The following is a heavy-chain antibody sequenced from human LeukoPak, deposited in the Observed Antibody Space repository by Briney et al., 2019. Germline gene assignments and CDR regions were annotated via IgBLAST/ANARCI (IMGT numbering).Heavy chain of an antibody. Sequence: NASETLSLTCTVSGGSISSYYWSWIRQPPGKGLEWIGYIYYSGSTNYNPSLKSRVTISVDTSKNRFSLKLSSVTAADTAVYYCARAPRRDVVVPADIYYYGMDVWGQGTTVTVSS. CDR1: GGSISSYY. D-gene: IGHD2-2*01. CDR2: IYYSGST. CDR3: ARAPRRDVVVPADIYYYGMDV. V-gene: IGHV4-59*01. J-gene: IGHJ6*02.